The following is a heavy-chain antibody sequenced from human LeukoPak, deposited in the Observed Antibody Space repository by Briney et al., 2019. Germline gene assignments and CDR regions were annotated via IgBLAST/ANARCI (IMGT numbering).Heavy chain of an antibody. D-gene: IGHD4-17*01. CDR2: IYYSGST. Sequence: PSETLSLTCTVSGGSISSYYWSWIRQPPGKGLEWIGYIYYSGSTNYNPSLKSRVTISVDTSKNQFSLKLSSVTAADTAVYYCARVRYGDYFPLIDYWGQGTLVTVSS. CDR1: GGSISSYY. V-gene: IGHV4-59*01. CDR3: ARVRYGDYFPLIDY. J-gene: IGHJ4*02.